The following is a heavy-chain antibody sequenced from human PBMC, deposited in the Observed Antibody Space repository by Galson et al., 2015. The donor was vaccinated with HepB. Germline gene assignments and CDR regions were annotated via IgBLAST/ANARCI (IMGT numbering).Heavy chain of an antibody. V-gene: IGHV6-1*01. Sequence: CAISGDSVSNNIVAWNWIRQSPSRGLEWLGRAYRRSNYYNEDLPSVRRRLIVTIDTSKNHFYLQLNSVTPEDTAVYYCARGQFSGFDVWGQGTGVTVSS. CDR1: GDSVSNNIVA. D-gene: IGHD6-19*01. J-gene: IGHJ3*01. CDR2: AYRRSNYYN. CDR3: ARGQFSGFDV.